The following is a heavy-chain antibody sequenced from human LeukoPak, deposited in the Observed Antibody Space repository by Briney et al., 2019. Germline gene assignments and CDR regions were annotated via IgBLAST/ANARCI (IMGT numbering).Heavy chain of an antibody. V-gene: IGHV5-51*01. CDR2: INPSDSNT. CDR1: GYSLTSYW. Sequence: GESLKISRKGSGYSLTSYWNGWVRQMPGKGLEWMGIINPSDSNTKYGPSFQGQVTISADRSISTAYLQWSSLKASDSAMYYCARLSPPSWPIAHWGQGTLVTVSS. CDR3: ARLSPPSWPIAH. J-gene: IGHJ4*02. D-gene: IGHD2-2*01.